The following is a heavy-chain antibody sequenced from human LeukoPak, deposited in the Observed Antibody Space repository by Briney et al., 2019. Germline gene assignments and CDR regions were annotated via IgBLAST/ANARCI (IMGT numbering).Heavy chain of an antibody. J-gene: IGHJ4*02. CDR3: ARVFAVAGHGD. Sequence: GGSLRLSCAASGFTFSSYSMNWVRQAPGKGLEWVSSISSSSSYIYYADSVKGRFTISRDNAKNSLYLQMNSLRAEDTAVYYCARVFAVAGHGDWGQGTLVTVSS. CDR2: ISSSSSYI. CDR1: GFTFSSYS. V-gene: IGHV3-21*01. D-gene: IGHD6-19*01.